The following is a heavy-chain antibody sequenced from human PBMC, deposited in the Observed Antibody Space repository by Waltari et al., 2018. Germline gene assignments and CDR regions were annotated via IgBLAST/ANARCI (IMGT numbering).Heavy chain of an antibody. J-gene: IGHJ4*02. CDR2: ISGSGGST. CDR3: ANGNFLFGGVIAAFGY. CDR1: GFTFSSFA. V-gene: IGHV3-23*01. D-gene: IGHD3-16*02. Sequence: EVQLLESGGGLVQPGGSLGLSCAASGFTFSSFAMSCARPAPGKGLGWVQGISGSGGSTYYADSVKGRFTISRDNSKNTLYLQMNSLRAEDTAVYYCANGNFLFGGVIAAFGYWGQGTLVTVSS.